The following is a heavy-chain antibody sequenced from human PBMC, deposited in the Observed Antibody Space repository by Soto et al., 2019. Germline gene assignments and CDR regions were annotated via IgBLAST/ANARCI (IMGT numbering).Heavy chain of an antibody. J-gene: IGHJ5*02. CDR3: ARDFAPGWFDP. Sequence: SETLSLTCTVSGGSISSGGYYWSWIRQHPGKGLEWIGYIYYSGSTYYNPSLKSRVTISVDTSKNQFSLELSSVTAADTAVYYCARDFAPGWFDPWGQGTLVTVSS. CDR2: IYYSGST. V-gene: IGHV4-31*03. CDR1: GGSISSGGYY.